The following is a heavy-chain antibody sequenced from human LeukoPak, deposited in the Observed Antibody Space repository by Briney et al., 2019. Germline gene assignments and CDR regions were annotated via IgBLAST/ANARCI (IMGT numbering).Heavy chain of an antibody. CDR2: ISRNGGRT. CDR1: GFTFSTYA. V-gene: IGHV3-64D*06. Sequence: RSGGSLRLSCSASGFTFSTYAMHWVRQAPGKGLEYVSAISRNGGRTYYADSVKGRFTISRDNSKNTLYLQMSSLRAEDTAVYYCVKDPPTGGGVDYWGQGTLVTVSS. CDR3: VKDPPTGGGVDY. D-gene: IGHD1-14*01. J-gene: IGHJ4*02.